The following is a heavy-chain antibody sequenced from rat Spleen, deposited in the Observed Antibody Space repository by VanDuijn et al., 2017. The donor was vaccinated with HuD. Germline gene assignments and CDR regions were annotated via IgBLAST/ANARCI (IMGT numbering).Heavy chain of an antibody. V-gene: IGHV5-58*01. D-gene: IGHD1-1*01. CDR3: ARPSLLHYFDY. CDR1: GFTFSSYW. J-gene: IGHJ2*01. Sequence: EVYVVETGGGLVQPGRSLKLSCVASGFTFSSYWMYWIRQAPKKGLEWVAYISYDGGSTYYRDPVKGRFTISRDNAKSTLYLQMNSLRSEDTATYYCARPSLLHYFDYWGQGVMVTVSS. CDR2: ISYDGGST.